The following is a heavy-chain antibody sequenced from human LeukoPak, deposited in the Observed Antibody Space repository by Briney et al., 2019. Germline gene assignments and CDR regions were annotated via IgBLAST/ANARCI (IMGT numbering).Heavy chain of an antibody. CDR2: ISYDGSNK. D-gene: IGHD2-2*01. Sequence: GGSLRLSCAASGFTFSSYGMHWVRQAPGKGLEWVAVISYDGSNKYYADSVKGRFTISRDNSKNTLYLQMNSLRAEDTAVYYCAKDSVDCSSTSCYLPELFDYWGQGTLVTVSS. J-gene: IGHJ4*02. CDR3: AKDSVDCSSTSCYLPELFDY. V-gene: IGHV3-30*18. CDR1: GFTFSSYG.